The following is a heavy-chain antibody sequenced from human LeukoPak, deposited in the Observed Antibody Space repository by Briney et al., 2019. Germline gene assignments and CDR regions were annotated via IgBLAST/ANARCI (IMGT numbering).Heavy chain of an antibody. CDR3: ARVYDSSGYYSSFDY. CDR2: ISAYNGNT. CDR1: GYTFTSCG. Sequence: ASVKVSCKASGYTFTSCGISWVRHAPGQGLEWMGWISAYNGNTNDAQKLQRRATMTTDTSTSTAYMELRSRRSDDTAVYYCARVYDSSGYYSSFDYWGQGTLVTVSS. D-gene: IGHD3-22*01. V-gene: IGHV1-18*01. J-gene: IGHJ4*02.